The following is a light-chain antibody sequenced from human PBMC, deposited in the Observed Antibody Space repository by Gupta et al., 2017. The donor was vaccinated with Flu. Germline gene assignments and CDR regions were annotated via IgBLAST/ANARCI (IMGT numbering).Light chain of an antibody. J-gene: IGKJ2*01. CDR1: QSVSSSY. V-gene: IGKV3-20*01. CDR2: AAS. Sequence: GTLSLSPGERATLSCRASQSVSSSYLAWYQQKPGQAPRRLIYAASTRATGIPDRFSGSGSGTHFTLTISRLESEDFAVYYCQQYSSSRPTFGRGTKLEIK. CDR3: QQYSSSRPT.